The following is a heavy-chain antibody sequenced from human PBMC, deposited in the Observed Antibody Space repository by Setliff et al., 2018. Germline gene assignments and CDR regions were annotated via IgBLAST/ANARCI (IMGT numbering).Heavy chain of an antibody. J-gene: IGHJ4*02. CDR3: ARETIAARGDFDY. CDR1: GGSISSSSYY. Sequence: SETLSLTCTVSGGSISSSSYYWSWIRQPPGKGLEWIGNIYYSGSTNYNPSLKSRVTISVDTSKKQFSLKLSSVTAADTAVYYCARETIAARGDFDYWGQGTLVTVSS. V-gene: IGHV4-61*01. CDR2: IYYSGST. D-gene: IGHD6-6*01.